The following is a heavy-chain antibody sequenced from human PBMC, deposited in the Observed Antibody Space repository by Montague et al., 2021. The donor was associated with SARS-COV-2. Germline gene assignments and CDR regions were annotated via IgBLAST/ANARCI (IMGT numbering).Heavy chain of an antibody. CDR3: TTANWGSPSWFDP. V-gene: IGHV3-15*01. D-gene: IGHD7-27*01. CDR2: IKSKTDGGTT. J-gene: IGHJ5*02. Sequence: SLRLSCAASGFTFSNAWMSWVRQAPGKGLEWVGRIKSKTDGGTTDYAAPAKGRFTISRDDSKNTLYLQMNSLKTEDTAVYYCTTANWGSPSWFDPWGQGTLVTVSS. CDR1: GFTFSNAW.